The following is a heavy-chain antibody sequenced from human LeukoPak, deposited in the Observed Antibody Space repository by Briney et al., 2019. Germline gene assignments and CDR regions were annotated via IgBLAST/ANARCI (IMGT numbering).Heavy chain of an antibody. V-gene: IGHV1-2*02. Sequence: EASVRVSCKASGYTFTGYYMHWVRQAPGQGLEWMGWINPNSGGTNYAQKFQGRVTMTRDTSISTAYMELSRLRSDDTTVYYCASLPTVVTPFEWWGNNDAFDIWGQGTMVTVSS. J-gene: IGHJ3*02. CDR3: ASLPTVVTPFEWWGNNDAFDI. D-gene: IGHD4-23*01. CDR1: GYTFTGYY. CDR2: INPNSGGT.